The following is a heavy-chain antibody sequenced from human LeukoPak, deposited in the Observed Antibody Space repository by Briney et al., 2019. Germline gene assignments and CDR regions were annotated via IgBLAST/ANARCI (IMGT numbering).Heavy chain of an antibody. D-gene: IGHD4-17*01. CDR3: NGDYDY. V-gene: IGHV3-30*02. CDR1: GFSFITYG. CDR2: IRSDGVSK. J-gene: IGHJ4*02. Sequence: GGSLRLSCAASGFSFITYGMHWVRQAPGKGLEWVAFIRSDGVSKYYADSVKGRFTISRDNSKNTLYLQMNSLRAEDTAAYYCNGDYDYWGQGTLVTVSS.